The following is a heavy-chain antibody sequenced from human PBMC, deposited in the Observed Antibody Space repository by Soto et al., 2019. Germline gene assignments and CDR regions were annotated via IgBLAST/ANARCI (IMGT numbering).Heavy chain of an antibody. J-gene: IGHJ3*02. D-gene: IGHD3-16*01. CDR2: MSPNSGNT. CDR1: GGTFSSYT. CDR3: ARDFWGSQPDDAFDI. Sequence: ASVKVSCKASGGTFSSYTINWVRQATGQGLEWMGWMSPNSGNTGSAQKFQGRVTMTRNTSISTAYMELSSLRSEDTAVYYCARDFWGSQPDDAFDIWGQGTMVTVSS. V-gene: IGHV1-8*02.